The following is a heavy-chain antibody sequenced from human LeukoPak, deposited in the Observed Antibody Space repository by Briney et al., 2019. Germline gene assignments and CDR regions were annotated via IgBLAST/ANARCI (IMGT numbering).Heavy chain of an antibody. Sequence: PGGSLRLSCAASEFSVGSNYMTWVRQAPGKGLEWVSYISSSGSTIYYADSVKGRFTISRDNAKNSLYLQMNSLRAEDTAVYWAVGGVDWGQGTLVTVSS. J-gene: IGHJ4*02. CDR2: ISSSGSTI. CDR1: EFSVGSNY. CDR3: VGGVD. D-gene: IGHD2-8*02. V-gene: IGHV3-48*03.